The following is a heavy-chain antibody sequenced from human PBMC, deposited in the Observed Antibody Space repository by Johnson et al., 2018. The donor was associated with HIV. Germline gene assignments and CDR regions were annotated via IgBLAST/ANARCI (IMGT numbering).Heavy chain of an antibody. CDR2: IRHDGPSD. D-gene: IGHD1-14*01. CDR1: GFTFKTFG. V-gene: IGHV3-30*02. J-gene: IGHJ3*02. CDR3: AKESDHFDAVASDI. Sequence: VQLVESGGGVVQPGRSLRLSCAASGFTFKTFGIHWVRQAPGKGLEWVSFIRHDGPSDYYADAVKGRFTVSRDNSQNILYLHMKNLRTDDTAMYYCAKESDHFDAVASDIWGQGTMVTVSS.